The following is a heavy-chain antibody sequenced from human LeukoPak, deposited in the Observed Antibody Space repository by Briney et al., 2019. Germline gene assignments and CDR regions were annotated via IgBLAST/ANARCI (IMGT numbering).Heavy chain of an antibody. D-gene: IGHD6-13*01. CDR3: ARESGPRWYGYYYGMDV. Sequence: ASVKVSCKASGYTFTSYDINWVRQATGQRLEWMGWMNPNSGNTGYAQKFQGRVTMTRNTSISTAYMELSSLRSDDTAVYYCARESGPRWYGYYYGMDVWGQGTTVTVSS. V-gene: IGHV1-8*01. J-gene: IGHJ6*02. CDR2: MNPNSGNT. CDR1: GYTFTSYD.